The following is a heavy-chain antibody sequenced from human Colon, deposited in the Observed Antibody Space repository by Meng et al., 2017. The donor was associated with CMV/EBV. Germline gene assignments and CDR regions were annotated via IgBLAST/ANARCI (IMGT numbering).Heavy chain of an antibody. V-gene: IGHV4-31*03. D-gene: IGHD2-2*01. CDR3: ARGWVPGGDFDY. Sequence: TFSSDSISSSNYYWSWIRQHPGKGLEWIGYIYHSGSTYYNPSLKSRITISVDTSKNQFSLTLTSVTAADTAVYYCARGWVPGGDFDYWGQGTLVTVSS. J-gene: IGHJ4*02. CDR2: IYHSGST. CDR1: SDSISSSNYY.